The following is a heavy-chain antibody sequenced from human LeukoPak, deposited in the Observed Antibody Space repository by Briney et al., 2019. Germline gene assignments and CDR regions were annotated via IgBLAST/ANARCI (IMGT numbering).Heavy chain of an antibody. V-gene: IGHV4-38-2*02. Sequence: SETLSLTCTVSGYSISSGYYWGWIRQPPGKGLEWIGSIYHSGNTYYNPSLKSRVTISVDTSKNQFSLKLSSVTAADTAVYYCASLARDIVVVPAVYYFDYWGQGTLVTVSS. J-gene: IGHJ4*02. CDR3: ASLARDIVVVPAVYYFDY. CDR1: GYSISSGYY. CDR2: IYHSGNT. D-gene: IGHD2-2*01.